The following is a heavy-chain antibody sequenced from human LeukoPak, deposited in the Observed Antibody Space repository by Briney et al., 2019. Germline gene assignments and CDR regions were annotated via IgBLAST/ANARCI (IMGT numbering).Heavy chain of an antibody. CDR1: NHSISNSLY. V-gene: IGHV4-38-2*02. CDR2: IYRSGST. CDR3: ARGTYGYYMDV. Sequence: KPSEPLSLTCSGSNHSISNSLYWGWLRQPPGKGLEWIGSIYRSGSTFYNPPLKSRVTISLDTSKNQFSLKLSSVTAADTAVYFCARGTYGYYMDVWGKGTTVTVSS. J-gene: IGHJ6*03. D-gene: IGHD4-17*01.